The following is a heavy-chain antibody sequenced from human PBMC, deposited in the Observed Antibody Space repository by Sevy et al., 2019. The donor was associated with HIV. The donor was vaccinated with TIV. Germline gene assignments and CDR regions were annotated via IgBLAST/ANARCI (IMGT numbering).Heavy chain of an antibody. CDR2: IFQTGGDK. Sequence: GGSLRLSCAASGFIFTDYLMTWFRHTPERGLGWVATIFQTGGDKYYVDSVKGRFTISRDNAKKSLSLQMNDLRAEDTAVYYCERGSTGNGWQVDYWGQGTLVTVSS. J-gene: IGHJ4*02. V-gene: IGHV3-7*02. CDR1: GFIFTDYL. CDR3: ERGSTGNGWQVDY. D-gene: IGHD6-19*01.